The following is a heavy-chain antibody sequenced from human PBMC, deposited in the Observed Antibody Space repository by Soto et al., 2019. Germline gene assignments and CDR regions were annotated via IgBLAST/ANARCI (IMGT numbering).Heavy chain of an antibody. D-gene: IGHD3-22*01. Sequence: GALVKVSCKASGYDFTSYGISWVRQAPGQGLEWLGWISAYNGNTNYAQKLQGRVTMTTDTSTSTAYMELRSLRSDDTTVYYCASSYVDRSGYNDFDYWGQGTVVTVSS. CDR2: ISAYNGNT. J-gene: IGHJ4*02. CDR1: GYDFTSYG. V-gene: IGHV1-18*01. CDR3: ASSYVDRSGYNDFDY.